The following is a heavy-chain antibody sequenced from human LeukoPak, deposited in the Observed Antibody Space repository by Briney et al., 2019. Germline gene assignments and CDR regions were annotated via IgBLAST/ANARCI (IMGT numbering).Heavy chain of an antibody. CDR3: AKEAGYYGMDV. D-gene: IGHD6-25*01. V-gene: IGHV3-9*01. J-gene: IGHJ6*02. CDR2: ISWNSGSI. Sequence: GRSLRLSCAASGFTFDDYAMHWVRQAPGKGLEWVSGISWNSGSIGYADSVKGRFTIARDNAKNSLYLQINSLRAEHTALYYCAKEAGYYGMDVWGQGATVTVSS. CDR1: GFTFDDYA.